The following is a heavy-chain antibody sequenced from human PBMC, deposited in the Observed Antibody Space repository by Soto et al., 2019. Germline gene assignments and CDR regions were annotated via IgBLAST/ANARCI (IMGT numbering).Heavy chain of an antibody. Sequence: ASETLSLTCAVYGGSFSGYYWSWIRQPPGKGLEWIGEINHSGSTNYNPSLKSRVTISVDTSKNQLSLKLSSVTAADKAVYYCARGGYGSGSYQYNDYWGQGTLVTVSS. V-gene: IGHV4-34*01. CDR3: ARGGYGSGSYQYNDY. CDR1: GGSFSGYY. J-gene: IGHJ4*02. CDR2: INHSGST. D-gene: IGHD3-10*01.